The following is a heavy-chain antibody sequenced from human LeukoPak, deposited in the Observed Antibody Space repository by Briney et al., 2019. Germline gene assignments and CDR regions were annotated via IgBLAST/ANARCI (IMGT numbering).Heavy chain of an antibody. CDR3: ARDRTGYCSRSSCSAFDY. CDR1: GYTFTSYG. J-gene: IGHJ4*02. V-gene: IGHV1-18*01. Sequence: ASVKVSCKASGYTFTSYGISWVRQAPGQGLEWMGWISAYNGNTNYAQKVQGRVTMTTDPSTSTAYMEMRSLRSDDTAVYYCARDRTGYCSRSSCSAFDYWGQGTLVTVPS. D-gene: IGHD2-2*01. CDR2: ISAYNGNT.